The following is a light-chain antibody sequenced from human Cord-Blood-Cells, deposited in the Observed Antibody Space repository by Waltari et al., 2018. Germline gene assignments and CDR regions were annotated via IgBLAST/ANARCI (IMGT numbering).Light chain of an antibody. CDR2: GAS. CDR1: QSVSSSY. J-gene: IGKJ5*01. V-gene: IGKV3-20*01. CDR3: QQYGSSPRIT. Sequence: PGERATLSCRASQSVSSSYLAWYQQKPGQAPRLLIYGASSRATGIPDRFSGSGSGTDFTLTISRLEPEDFAVYYCQQYGSSPRITFGQGTRLEIK.